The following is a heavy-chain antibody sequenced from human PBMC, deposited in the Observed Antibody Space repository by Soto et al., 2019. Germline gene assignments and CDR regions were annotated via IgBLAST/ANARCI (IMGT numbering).Heavy chain of an antibody. J-gene: IGHJ4*02. CDR1: GGSISSGGYS. V-gene: IGHV4-30-2*01. CDR2: IYHSGST. D-gene: IGHD6-19*01. CDR3: ARAGGLGAVAVDY. Sequence: QLQLHESGSGRVKPSQTLFLTCAVSGGSISSGGYSWSWIRQPPGKGLEWIGYIYHSGSTYYNPSLKSRVTISVDRSKNQFSLKLSSVTAADTAVYYCARAGGLGAVAVDYWGQGTLVTVSS.